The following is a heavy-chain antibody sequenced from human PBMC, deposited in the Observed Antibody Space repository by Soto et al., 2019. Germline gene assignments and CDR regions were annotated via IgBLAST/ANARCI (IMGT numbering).Heavy chain of an antibody. CDR1: GFTFSSYW. CDR2: IKQDGSEK. CDR3: ARDWMVPTYYDFWSGYGRDYYMDV. D-gene: IGHD3-3*01. Sequence: EVQLVESGGGLVQPGGSLRLSCAASGFTFSSYWMSWVRQAPGKGLEWVANIKQDGSEKYYVDSVKGRFTISRDNAKKSLYLQMNSLRAEDAAVYYCARDWMVPTYYDFWSGYGRDYYMDVWGKGTTVTVSS. J-gene: IGHJ6*03. V-gene: IGHV3-7*01.